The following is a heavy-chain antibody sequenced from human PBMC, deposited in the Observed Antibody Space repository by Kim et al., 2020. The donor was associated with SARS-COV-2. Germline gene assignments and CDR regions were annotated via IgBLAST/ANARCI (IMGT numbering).Heavy chain of an antibody. CDR3: AKDQLVVPAAHFDY. Sequence: ADSVNGPFTLSRDNSKNTLYLQMNSRRAEDTAVYYCAKDQLVVPAAHFDYWGQGTLVTVSS. D-gene: IGHD2-2*01. J-gene: IGHJ4*02. V-gene: IGHV3-23*01.